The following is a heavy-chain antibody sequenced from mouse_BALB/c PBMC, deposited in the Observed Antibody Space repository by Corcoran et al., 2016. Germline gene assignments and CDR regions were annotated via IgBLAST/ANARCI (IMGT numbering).Heavy chain of an antibody. Sequence: QVTLKESGPGILQPSQTLSLTCSFSGFSLSTSGMGVSWIRQPSGKGLEWLAHIYWDDDKRYNPSLKSRLTISKDTSRNQVFLKITSVDTADTATYYCARRNYDYDGYFDYWGQGTTLTVSS. J-gene: IGHJ2*01. CDR3: ARRNYDYDGYFDY. V-gene: IGHV8-12*01. CDR2: IYWDDDK. CDR1: GFSLSTSGMG. D-gene: IGHD2-4*01.